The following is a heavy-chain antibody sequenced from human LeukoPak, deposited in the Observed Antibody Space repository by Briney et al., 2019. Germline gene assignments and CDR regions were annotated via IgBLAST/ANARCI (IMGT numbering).Heavy chain of an antibody. Sequence: GGSLRLSCAASGFTFSTYSMNWVRQAPGKGLEWVSSISSSSSYIYYADSVKGRFTISRDDSKNTLYLQMNNLRAEDTAVYYCARDYYAAYYFDYWGQGTLVTVSS. D-gene: IGHD4/OR15-4a*01. V-gene: IGHV3-21*01. J-gene: IGHJ4*02. CDR1: GFTFSTYS. CDR3: ARDYYAAYYFDY. CDR2: ISSSSSYI.